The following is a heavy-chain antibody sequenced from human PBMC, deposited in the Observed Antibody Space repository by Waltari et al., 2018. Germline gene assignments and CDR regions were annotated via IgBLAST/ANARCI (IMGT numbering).Heavy chain of an antibody. Sequence: QVQLVQSGAELKKPGSSVKVSCKVSGGSFGTHALTWGRQAPGQGLEWMGRIIPMFGTANYAQKIQDRVTINTDESMTTAYMHLSSLTSDDTAVYYCARGGLYGQQLLESAFEIWGQGTKVTVSS. D-gene: IGHD6-13*01. CDR1: GGSFGTHA. CDR2: IIPMFGTA. CDR3: ARGGLYGQQLLESAFEI. V-gene: IGHV1-69*05. J-gene: IGHJ3*02.